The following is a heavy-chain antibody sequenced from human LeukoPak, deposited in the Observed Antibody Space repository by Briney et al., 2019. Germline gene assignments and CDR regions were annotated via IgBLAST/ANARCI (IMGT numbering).Heavy chain of an antibody. CDR2: IYYSGST. V-gene: IGHV4-39*01. D-gene: IGHD2-2*01. CDR3: ARHGAIVIVPAATNWFDP. CDR1: GGSISSSSYY. Sequence: SETLSLTCTVSGGSISSSSYYWGWICQPPGKGLEWIGSIYYSGSTNYNPSLKSRLTISVDTSKNLFSLKLSSVTAADTAVYYCARHGAIVIVPAATNWFDPWGQGTLVTVSS. J-gene: IGHJ5*02.